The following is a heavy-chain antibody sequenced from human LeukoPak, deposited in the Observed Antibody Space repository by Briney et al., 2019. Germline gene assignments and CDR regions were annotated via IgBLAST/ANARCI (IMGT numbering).Heavy chain of an antibody. Sequence: PSETLSLTCTVSGGSISSYYWSWLRQPAGKGLEWIGRLYISGSTNYNPSLKSRVTMSVDTSNNQFSLKLNSVTAADTAVYYCAREGDDILTGYSFDAFDVWGQGTMVTVSS. D-gene: IGHD3-9*01. CDR2: LYISGST. J-gene: IGHJ3*01. CDR1: GGSISSYY. V-gene: IGHV4-4*07. CDR3: AREGDDILTGYSFDAFDV.